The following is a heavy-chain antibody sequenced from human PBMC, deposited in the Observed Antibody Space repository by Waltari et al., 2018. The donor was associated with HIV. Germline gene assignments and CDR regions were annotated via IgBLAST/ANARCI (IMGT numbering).Heavy chain of an antibody. Sequence: QVQLQESGQGLVKPSGTLSLTCAVSGGPINDNTWWGWVRQPPGKGLEWIGEIFYSGSTKFNPSLKSRVTISVDKSKNQFSLNLSSVTAADTAMYYCAREPGGYYNSWGQGTLVTVSS. J-gene: IGHJ4*02. CDR1: GGPINDNTW. CDR2: IFYSGST. V-gene: IGHV4-4*02. CDR3: AREPGGYYNS. D-gene: IGHD3-22*01.